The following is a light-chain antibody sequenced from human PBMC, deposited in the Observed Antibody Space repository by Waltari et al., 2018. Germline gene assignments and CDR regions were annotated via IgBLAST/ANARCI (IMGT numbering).Light chain of an antibody. CDR2: DAS. V-gene: IGKV1-5*01. CDR3: QQYNSNPAT. Sequence: DIQMTQSPSTLSASVGDRVTITCRASQSIDSWLAWYQQKPGKAPKLLIYDASSLERGVPSRFSGSGSGTEFTLTISSLQPDDFATYYCQQYNSNPATFGQGTKVEIK. CDR1: QSIDSW. J-gene: IGKJ1*01.